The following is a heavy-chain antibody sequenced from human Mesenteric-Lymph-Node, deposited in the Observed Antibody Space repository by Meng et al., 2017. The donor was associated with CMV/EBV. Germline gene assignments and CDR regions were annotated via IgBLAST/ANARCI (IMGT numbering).Heavy chain of an antibody. V-gene: IGHV3-23*01. CDR3: AKVPAAMVNYYYGMDV. J-gene: IGHJ6*02. CDR1: GFTFSSYA. D-gene: IGHD2-2*01. Sequence: GGSLRLSCAASGFTFSSYAMSWVRQAPGKRLEWVSAISGSGGSTYYADSVKGRFTISRDNSKNTLYLQMNSLRAEDTAVYYCAKVPAAMVNYYYGMDVWGQGTTVTVSS. CDR2: ISGSGGST.